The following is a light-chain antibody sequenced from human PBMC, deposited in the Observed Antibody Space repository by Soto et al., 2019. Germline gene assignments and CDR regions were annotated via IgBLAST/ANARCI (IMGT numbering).Light chain of an antibody. Sequence: IVMTQSPATLSVCPGERATLSCRASQSVSNNLAWYQQKPGQAPRLLIYGASTRATGIPARFSGSGSGTEFTLTISSLQSEDFAVYYCQQYNNWPPWTFGQGTKVEIK. CDR1: QSVSNN. J-gene: IGKJ1*01. CDR3: QQYNNWPPWT. CDR2: GAS. V-gene: IGKV3-15*01.